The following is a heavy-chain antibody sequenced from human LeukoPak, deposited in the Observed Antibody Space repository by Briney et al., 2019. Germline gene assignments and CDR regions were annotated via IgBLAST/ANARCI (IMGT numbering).Heavy chain of an antibody. D-gene: IGHD2-15*01. V-gene: IGHV4-59*08. CDR1: GGSISGYY. CDR2: IHYSGAP. J-gene: IGHJ6*02. CDR3: ARHDPVALFQRGMDI. Sequence: SETLSLTCTVSGGSISGYYWSCLRQPPGKGLEWIGYIHYSGAPLYNSSFNSRVTMSVDTSKNQFSLKLSSVTAADTAVYYCARHDPVALFQRGMDIWGQGTTVTVSS.